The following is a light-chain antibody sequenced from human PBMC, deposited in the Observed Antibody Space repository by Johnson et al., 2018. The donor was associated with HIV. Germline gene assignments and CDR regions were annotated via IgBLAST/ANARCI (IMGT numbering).Light chain of an antibody. J-gene: IGLJ1*01. CDR3: GTGDRSLSAGGV. CDR2: ENN. CDR1: SSNIGDNF. V-gene: IGLV1-51*02. Sequence: QSVLTQPPSVSAAPGQKVTISCSGSSSNIGDNFVSWYQQLPGRAPKLLTYENNKRPSGIPDRFSGSKSGTSASLGITGLQPGDEADYYCGTGDRSLSAGGVFGTGTKVTVL.